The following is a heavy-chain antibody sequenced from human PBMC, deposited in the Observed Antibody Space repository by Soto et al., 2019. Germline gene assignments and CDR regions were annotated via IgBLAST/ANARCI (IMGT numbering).Heavy chain of an antibody. CDR1: GGSISSSNW. Sequence: SETLSLTCAVSGGSISSSNWWSWVRQPPGKGLEWIGEINHSGSTNYNPSLKSRVTISLDTSKNQISLKLNSVTAADTAVYYCARNRYCSTTSCYRVDYWAQGTLVTVSS. D-gene: IGHD2-2*02. V-gene: IGHV4-4*02. CDR2: INHSGST. J-gene: IGHJ4*02. CDR3: ARNRYCSTTSCYRVDY.